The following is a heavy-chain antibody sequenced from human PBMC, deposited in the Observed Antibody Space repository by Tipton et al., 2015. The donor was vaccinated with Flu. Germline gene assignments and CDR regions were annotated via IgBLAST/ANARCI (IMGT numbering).Heavy chain of an antibody. CDR2: IYYSGST. Sequence: LRLSCTVSGGSISSGGYYWSWIRQHPGKGLEWIGYIYYSGSTYYNPSLKSRVTISVGTSKNQFSLKLSSVTAADTAVYYCARELVVVATIDYWGQGTLVTVSS. V-gene: IGHV4-31*03. D-gene: IGHD2-15*01. J-gene: IGHJ4*02. CDR3: ARELVVVATIDY. CDR1: GGSISSGGYY.